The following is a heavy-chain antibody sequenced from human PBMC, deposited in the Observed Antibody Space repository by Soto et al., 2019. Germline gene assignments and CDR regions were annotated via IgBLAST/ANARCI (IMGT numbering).Heavy chain of an antibody. J-gene: IGHJ6*02. V-gene: IGHV1-24*01. CDR3: ATGIAVAGRGDYYYGMDV. D-gene: IGHD6-19*01. CDR1: GYTLTELS. CDR2: FDPEDGET. Sequence: ASVKVSCKVSGYTLTELSMHWVRQAPGKGLEWMGGFDPEDGETIYAQKFQGRVTMTEDTSTDTAYMELSSLRSEDTAVYYCATGIAVAGRGDYYYGMDVWGQGTTVTVSS.